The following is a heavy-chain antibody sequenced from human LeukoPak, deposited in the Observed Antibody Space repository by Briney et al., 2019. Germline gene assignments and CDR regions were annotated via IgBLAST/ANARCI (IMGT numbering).Heavy chain of an antibody. Sequence: GESLKISCKGSGYRFNNYWIGCVRQMPRKGLEWMGIIYPGDSDTRYSPSFQGQVTISADRSISTAYLQWSSLKASDTAMYYCARQAYTYAPFDYWGQGTLVTVSS. J-gene: IGHJ4*02. CDR2: IYPGDSDT. CDR1: GYRFNNYW. V-gene: IGHV5-51*01. D-gene: IGHD5-18*01. CDR3: ARQAYTYAPFDY.